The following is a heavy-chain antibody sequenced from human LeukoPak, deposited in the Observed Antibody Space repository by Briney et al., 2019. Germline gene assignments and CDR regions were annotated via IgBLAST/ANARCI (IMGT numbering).Heavy chain of an antibody. D-gene: IGHD2-2*01. V-gene: IGHV4-59*08. J-gene: IGHJ6*03. Sequence: SETLSLTCTVSGGSISSYYWSWIRQPPGKGLEWIGYIYYSGSTNYNPSLKSRVTISVDTSKNQFSLKLSSVTAADTAVYYCARRYCSSTSCPLDYYYMDVWGKGTTVTVSS. CDR1: GGSISSYY. CDR3: ARRYCSSTSCPLDYYYMDV. CDR2: IYYSGST.